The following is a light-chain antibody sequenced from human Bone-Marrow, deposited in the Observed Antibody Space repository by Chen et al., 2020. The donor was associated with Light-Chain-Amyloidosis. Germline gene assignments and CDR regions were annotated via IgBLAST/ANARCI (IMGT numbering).Light chain of an antibody. V-gene: IGKV3-20*01. J-gene: IGKJ4*01. Sequence: EIVLTQSPGTLSLSPGEGPNLSCRASQTISSNYLTWYQQKFGQATRLLMYGSSSRATGIPDMFTGSGSGTDFTLTINRLEPADFAMYYCQQYGTSPLTFGGGTKVEIK. CDR3: QQYGTSPLT. CDR2: GSS. CDR1: QTISSNY.